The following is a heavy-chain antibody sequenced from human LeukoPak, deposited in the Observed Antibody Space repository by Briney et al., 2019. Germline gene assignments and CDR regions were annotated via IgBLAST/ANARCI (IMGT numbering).Heavy chain of an antibody. J-gene: IGHJ4*02. CDR3: ASATLEYSSSSFDY. V-gene: IGHV4-59*01. Sequence: PSETLSLTCTVSGGSISSYYWSWIRQPPGKGLEWIGYIYYSGSTNYNPSLKSRVTISVDTSKNQFSLKLSSVTAADTAVYYCASATLEYSSSSFDYWGQGTLVTVSS. CDR1: GGSISSYY. CDR2: IYYSGST. D-gene: IGHD6-6*01.